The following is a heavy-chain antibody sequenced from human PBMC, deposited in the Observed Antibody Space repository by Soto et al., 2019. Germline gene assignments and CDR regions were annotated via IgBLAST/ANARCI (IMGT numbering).Heavy chain of an antibody. CDR1: GGTFSTYI. CDR3: AREDYYGSGSYYINDAFAI. D-gene: IGHD3-10*01. J-gene: IGHJ3*02. Sequence: QAQLVQSGAEVKKPGSSVKVSCKASGGTFSTYIISWVRQAPGQGLEWMGRIIPILGIANYAQNFQGRVTITADKSTSTFYMELSSLRSEDTAVYYCAREDYYGSGSYYINDAFAIWGQGTMVTVSS. V-gene: IGHV1-69*08. CDR2: IIPILGIA.